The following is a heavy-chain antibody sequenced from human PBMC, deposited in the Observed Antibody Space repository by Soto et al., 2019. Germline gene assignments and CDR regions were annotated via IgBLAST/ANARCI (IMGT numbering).Heavy chain of an antibody. Sequence: SQTLSLTCAISGDSVSSNSAAWNWIRHSPSRGLEWLGRTYYRSKWYNDYAVSMRSRITINPDTTKNQFSLQLNSATPEDTAGYYCAPWRCDYWGQGTLVTVSS. V-gene: IGHV6-1*01. CDR2: TYYRSKWYN. J-gene: IGHJ4*02. CDR3: APWRCDY. CDR1: GDSVSSNSAA.